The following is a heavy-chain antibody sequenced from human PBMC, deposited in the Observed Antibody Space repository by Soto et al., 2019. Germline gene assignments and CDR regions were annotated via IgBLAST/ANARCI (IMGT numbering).Heavy chain of an antibody. V-gene: IGHV1-8*01. Sequence: ASVKVSCKASGYSFTSYDINWVRQAAGQGLEWVGWINPNSGNTDYAQKFQGRVTMTRDTSIRTAYMELSSLRSEDTAVYYCARSPFIDYFSMDVWGKGTTVTV. CDR1: GYSFTSYD. J-gene: IGHJ6*03. CDR2: INPNSGNT. D-gene: IGHD2-15*01. CDR3: ARSPFIDYFSMDV.